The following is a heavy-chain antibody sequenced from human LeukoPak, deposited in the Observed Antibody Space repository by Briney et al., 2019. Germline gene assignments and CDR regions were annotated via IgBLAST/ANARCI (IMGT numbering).Heavy chain of an antibody. Sequence: GGSLRLSCAASGFTFSSYAMHWVLQAPGKGLEWVAVISDDGSNKYYTDSVKGRFTISRDNSKNTLYLQMNSLRAEDTAVYYCVKSAKGYYDSTAYYEGWGQGTLVTVSS. D-gene: IGHD3-22*01. CDR2: ISDDGSNK. CDR3: VKSAKGYYDSTAYYEG. CDR1: GFTFSSYA. J-gene: IGHJ4*02. V-gene: IGHV3-30*04.